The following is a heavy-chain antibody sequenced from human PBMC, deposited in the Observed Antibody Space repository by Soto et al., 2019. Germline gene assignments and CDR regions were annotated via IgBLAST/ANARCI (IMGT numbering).Heavy chain of an antibody. CDR2: IYYSGST. Sequence: PSETLSLTCSVSGGSISSVGHYWTWIRQQPGKGLEWIGYIYYSGSTDYNPSLKSRVTTSLDTSKNQFSLNLTSVTAADTAVYYCASQYYDILTGYLSWGQGTLV. D-gene: IGHD3-9*01. CDR1: GGSISSVGHY. CDR3: ASQYYDILTGYLS. V-gene: IGHV4-30-2*01. J-gene: IGHJ4*02.